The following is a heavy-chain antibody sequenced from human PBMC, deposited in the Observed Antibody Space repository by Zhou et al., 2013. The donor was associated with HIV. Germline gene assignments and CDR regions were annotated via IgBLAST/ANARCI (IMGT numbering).Heavy chain of an antibody. CDR2: IIPIFGTA. J-gene: IGHJ4*02. CDR1: GGTFSSYA. V-gene: IGHV1-69*05. D-gene: IGHD6-6*01. Sequence: QVQLVQSGAEVKKPGSSVKVSCKASGGTFSSYAISWVRQAPGQGLEWMGGIIPIFGTANYAQKFQGRVTITTDESTSTAYMELSSLRSEDTAVYYCAISPQPSGSEYSSLFDYWGQGTLVTVSS. CDR3: AISPQPSGSEYSSLFDY.